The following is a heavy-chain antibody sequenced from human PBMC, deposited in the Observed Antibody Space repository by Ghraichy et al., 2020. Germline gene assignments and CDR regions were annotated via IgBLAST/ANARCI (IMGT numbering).Heavy chain of an antibody. Sequence: SETLSLTCAVYGGSFSGYYWSWIRQPPGKGLEWIGEINHSGSTNYNPSLKSRVTISVDTSKNQFSLKLSSVTAADTAVYYCARGATRVRGRRDYYYYGMDVWGQGTTVTVSS. CDR1: GGSFSGYY. V-gene: IGHV4-34*01. D-gene: IGHD3-10*01. J-gene: IGHJ6*02. CDR2: INHSGST. CDR3: ARGATRVRGRRDYYYYGMDV.